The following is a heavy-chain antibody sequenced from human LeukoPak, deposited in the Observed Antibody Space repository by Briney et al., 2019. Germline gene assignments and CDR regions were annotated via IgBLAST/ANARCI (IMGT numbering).Heavy chain of an antibody. D-gene: IGHD2-15*01. CDR3: ARDYDYFSGHNLDAYDI. Sequence: PGGSLRLSCAASGLSFSSYWMTWVRQAPGKGLEWVANIKEDGSAKSYVDSVKGRFTISRDNAKNSLYLQMNSLRVEDTAVYYCARDYDYFSGHNLDAYDIWGQGTTATVSS. V-gene: IGHV3-7*01. CDR2: IKEDGSAK. J-gene: IGHJ3*02. CDR1: GLSFSSYW.